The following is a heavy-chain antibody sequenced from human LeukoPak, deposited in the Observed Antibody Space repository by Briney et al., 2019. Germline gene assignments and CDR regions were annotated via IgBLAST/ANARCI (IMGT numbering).Heavy chain of an antibody. J-gene: IGHJ6*02. CDR3: ARDTYYYDSSGYYSPQGYYYYGMDV. CDR1: GFTLSSYA. Sequence: PGRSLGLSCAASGFTLSSYAMHWVRQAPGKGLEWVAVISYDGSNKYYADSVKGRFTISRDNSKNTLYLQMDSLRAEDTAVYYCARDTYYYDSSGYYSPQGYYYYGMDVWGQGTTVTVSS. V-gene: IGHV3-30-3*01. CDR2: ISYDGSNK. D-gene: IGHD3-22*01.